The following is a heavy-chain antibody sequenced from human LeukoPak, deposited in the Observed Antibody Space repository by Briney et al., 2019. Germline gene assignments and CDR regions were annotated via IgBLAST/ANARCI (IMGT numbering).Heavy chain of an antibody. CDR3: ARDESGDNDAFDI. V-gene: IGHV3-23*01. J-gene: IGHJ3*02. Sequence: GGSLRLSCAASGFTFSSYAMSWVRQAPGKGLEWVSAISGSGGSTYYADSVKGRFTISRDNSKNTLYLQMNSLRVEDTAVYYCARDESGDNDAFDIWGRGTMVTVSS. CDR2: ISGSGGST. D-gene: IGHD2-21*01. CDR1: GFTFSSYA.